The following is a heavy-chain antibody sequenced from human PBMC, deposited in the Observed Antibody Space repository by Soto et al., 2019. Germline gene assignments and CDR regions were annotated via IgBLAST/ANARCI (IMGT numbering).Heavy chain of an antibody. V-gene: IGHV4-31*03. CDR1: GGSISSGGYY. CDR2: IYYSGST. Sequence: QVQLQESGPGLVKPSQTLSLTCTVSGGSISSGGYYWSWIRQHPGMGLEWIGYIYYSGSTYYNPSLKSRVTIAVDTSKNQFSLKLSSVTAADTAVYYCATPMTTVTTTPTGCAFDIWGQGTMVTVSS. D-gene: IGHD4-17*01. J-gene: IGHJ3*02. CDR3: ATPMTTVTTTPTGCAFDI.